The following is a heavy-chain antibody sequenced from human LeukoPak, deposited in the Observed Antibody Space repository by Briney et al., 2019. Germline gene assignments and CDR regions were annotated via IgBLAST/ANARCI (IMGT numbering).Heavy chain of an antibody. Sequence: PGGSLRLSCATSGFTFSDYWMHWVRQAPGQGLVWVSRIKNDGGTTNYADSVKGRFTISRDNAKNTLYLQLDSLRAEDTAIYYCARGIARGSGSTQGYWGQGNPGHRLL. V-gene: IGHV3-74*01. CDR3: ARGIARGSGSTQGY. CDR2: IKNDGGTT. J-gene: IGHJ4*02. CDR1: GFTFSDYW. D-gene: IGHD3-10*01.